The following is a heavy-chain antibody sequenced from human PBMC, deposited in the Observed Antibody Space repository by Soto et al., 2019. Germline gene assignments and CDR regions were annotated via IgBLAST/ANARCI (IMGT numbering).Heavy chain of an antibody. Sequence: PSETLSLTCTVSGGSISSYYWSWIRQPPGKGLELIGYIYYSGSTNYNPSLKSRVTISVDTSKNQFSLKLSSVTAADTAVYYCARVRGNYYDSSGYYSGEYYFDYWGQGTLVT. V-gene: IGHV4-59*01. J-gene: IGHJ4*02. CDR1: GGSISSYY. CDR3: ARVRGNYYDSSGYYSGEYYFDY. D-gene: IGHD3-22*01. CDR2: IYYSGST.